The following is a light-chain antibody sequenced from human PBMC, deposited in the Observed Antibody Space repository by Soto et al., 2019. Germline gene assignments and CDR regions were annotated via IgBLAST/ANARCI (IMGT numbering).Light chain of an antibody. J-gene: IGKJ2*03. CDR1: QSVSSNY. V-gene: IGKV3-20*01. CDR3: QQYGNSPRYS. CDR2: GTS. Sequence: EIVLTQSPGTLSLSPGERVTLSCRASQSVSSNYLAWYQQKPGQAPRLLIHGTSSRATGIPDRFSGSGSGTDFTLTISRLKPEDFEVYYCQQYGNSPRYSFGQGTKLEIK.